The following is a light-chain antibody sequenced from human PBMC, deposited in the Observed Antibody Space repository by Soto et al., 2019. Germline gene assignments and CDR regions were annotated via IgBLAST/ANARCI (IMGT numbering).Light chain of an antibody. CDR3: FSHRSGDSHV. V-gene: IGLV2-14*01. J-gene: IGLJ1*01. CDR1: SSDVGGYNY. Sequence: QSVLTQPASVSGSPGQSITIPCTGTSSDVGGYNYVSWYQQYPGKAPKLMIYGVTNRPSGVSNRFSGSKTGNTASLTISGLQAEDEAYYYCFSHRSGDSHVFGTGTKVTVL. CDR2: GVT.